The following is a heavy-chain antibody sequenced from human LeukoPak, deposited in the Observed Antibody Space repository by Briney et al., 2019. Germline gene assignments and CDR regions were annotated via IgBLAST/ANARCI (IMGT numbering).Heavy chain of an antibody. D-gene: IGHD3-22*01. J-gene: IGHJ4*02. Sequence: GGSLRLSCAASGFTFSSYGMHWVRQAPGKGLEWVAVIWYDGSNKYYADSVKGRFTISRDNSKNTLYLQMNSLRGEDTAVYYCARASYYDSSGYGYWGQGTLVTVSS. CDR1: GFTFSSYG. CDR3: ARASYYDSSGYGY. V-gene: IGHV3-33*01. CDR2: IWYDGSNK.